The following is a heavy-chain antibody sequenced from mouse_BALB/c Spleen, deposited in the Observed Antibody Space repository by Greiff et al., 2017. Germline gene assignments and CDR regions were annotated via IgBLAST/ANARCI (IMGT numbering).Heavy chain of an antibody. CDR1: GFTFSSYA. CDR3: ARNSAGTRYFDV. D-gene: IGHD4-1*01. V-gene: IGHV5-9-4*01. Sequence: EVNLVESGGGLVKPGGSLKLSCAASGFTFSSYAMSWVRQSPEKRLEWVAEISSGGSYTYYPDTVTGRFTISRDNAKNTLYLEMSSLRPEDTAMYYCARNSAGTRYFDVWGAGTTVTVSS. CDR2: ISSGGSYT. J-gene: IGHJ1*01.